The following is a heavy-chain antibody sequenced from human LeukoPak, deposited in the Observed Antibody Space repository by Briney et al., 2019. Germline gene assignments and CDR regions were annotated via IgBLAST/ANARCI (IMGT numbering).Heavy chain of an antibody. J-gene: IGHJ4*02. CDR1: GYTFTGYY. D-gene: IGHD6-13*01. CDR3: ARDKQQLVPRLSHPFDY. Sequence: ASVKVSCKASGYTFTGYYMHWVRQAPGQGLEWMGRIIPILGIANYAQKFHGRVTITADKSTSTAYMELSSLRSEDTAVYYCARDKQQLVPRLSHPFDYWGQGTLVTVSS. CDR2: IIPILGIA. V-gene: IGHV1-69*04.